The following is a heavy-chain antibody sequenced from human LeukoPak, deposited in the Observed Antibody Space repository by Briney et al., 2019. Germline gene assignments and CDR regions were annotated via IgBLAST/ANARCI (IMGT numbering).Heavy chain of an antibody. J-gene: IGHJ4*02. V-gene: IGHV3-15*07. D-gene: IGHD1-26*01. CDR1: GFTFSNAW. CDR2: IKSKTDGGTT. Sequence: GGSLRLSCAASGFTFSNAWMNWVSQAPGKGLEWVGRIKSKTDGGTTDYAAPVKGRFTISRDDSKNTLYLQMNSLKTEDTAVYYCTTDLSSGSYYAYWGQGTLVTVSS. CDR3: TTDLSSGSYYAY.